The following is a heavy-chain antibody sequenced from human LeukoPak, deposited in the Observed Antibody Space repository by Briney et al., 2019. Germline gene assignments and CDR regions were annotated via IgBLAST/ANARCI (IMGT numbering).Heavy chain of an antibody. Sequence: GGSLRLSCAASGFTFSNAWMSWVRQAPGKGLEWVGRIKSKTDGGTTDYAAPAKGRFTISRDDSKNMLYLQMNSLKTEDTAVYYCTTDLGYGDYSSKIDYWGQGTLVTVSS. V-gene: IGHV3-15*01. CDR2: IKSKTDGGTT. D-gene: IGHD4-17*01. J-gene: IGHJ4*02. CDR1: GFTFSNAW. CDR3: TTDLGYGDYSSKIDY.